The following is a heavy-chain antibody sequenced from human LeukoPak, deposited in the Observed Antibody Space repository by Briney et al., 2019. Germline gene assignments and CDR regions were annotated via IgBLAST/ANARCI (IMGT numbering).Heavy chain of an antibody. CDR3: ARYGVEGDGNSYFNIGY. D-gene: IGHD2/OR15-2a*01. CDR1: GFTFSDSS. V-gene: IGHV3-73*01. Sequence: GGSLKLSCAASGFTFSDSSMHWVRQASGKGLEWVGRIRNKTHAYATAYAASVKGRFTISRDDSKNTAYLQMNSLKAEDTAVYYCARYGVEGDGNSYFNIGYWGQGILVTVSS. J-gene: IGHJ4*02. CDR2: IRNKTHAYAT.